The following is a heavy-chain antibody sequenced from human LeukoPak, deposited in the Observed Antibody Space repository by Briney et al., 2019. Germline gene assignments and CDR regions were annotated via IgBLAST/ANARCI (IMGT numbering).Heavy chain of an antibody. CDR2: IIPILGIA. Sequence: SVKVSCKASGGTFSSYAISWVRQAPGQGLEWMGRIIPILGIANYAQKFQGRVPITADKSTSTAYMELSSLRSEDTAVYYCARDPIEWFGEPASYYYGMDVWGQGTTVTVSS. CDR1: GGTFSSYA. V-gene: IGHV1-69*04. J-gene: IGHJ6*02. D-gene: IGHD3-10*01. CDR3: ARDPIEWFGEPASYYYGMDV.